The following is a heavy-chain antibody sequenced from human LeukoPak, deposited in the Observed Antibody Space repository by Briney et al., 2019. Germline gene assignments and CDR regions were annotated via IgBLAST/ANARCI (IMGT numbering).Heavy chain of an antibody. V-gene: IGHV3-23*01. J-gene: IGHJ4*02. CDR3: ATYRQVLLPFES. CDR2: IFQGGGEI. CDR1: GFTFSTFA. Sequence: GGSLRLSCAASGFTFSTFAMIWVRQPPGKGLEWVSSIFQGGGEIHYADSGRGRFTISRDNSKSILSLQMNSLRAEDTAIYYCATYRQVLLPFESWGQGTLVTVSS. D-gene: IGHD2/OR15-2a*01.